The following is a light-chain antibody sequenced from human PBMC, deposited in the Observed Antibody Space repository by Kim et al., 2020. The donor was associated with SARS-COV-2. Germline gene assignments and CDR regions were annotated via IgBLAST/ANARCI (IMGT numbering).Light chain of an antibody. Sequence: SVGDRVTITCRASQSINSYLNWYQQKPGKAPKLLIYVASSLQSGVPSRFSGSGSGTDFTLTISSLQPEDSATYYCQQTYSTPQMYTFGQGTKLEIK. J-gene: IGKJ2*01. CDR1: QSINSY. V-gene: IGKV1-39*01. CDR2: VAS. CDR3: QQTYSTPQMYT.